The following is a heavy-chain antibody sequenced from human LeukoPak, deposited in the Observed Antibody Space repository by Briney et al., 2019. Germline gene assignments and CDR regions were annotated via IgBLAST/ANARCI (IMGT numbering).Heavy chain of an antibody. CDR1: GGSISSYY. D-gene: IGHD5-12*01. Sequence: PSETLSLTCTVSGGSISSYYWSWLRQPPGKGLEWIGYIYYSGSTNYNPSLKSRVTISVDTSKNQFSLKLSSVTAADTAVYYCARHSGYDSMSGWFDPWGQGTLVTVSS. CDR3: ARHSGYDSMSGWFDP. V-gene: IGHV4-59*01. J-gene: IGHJ5*02. CDR2: IYYSGST.